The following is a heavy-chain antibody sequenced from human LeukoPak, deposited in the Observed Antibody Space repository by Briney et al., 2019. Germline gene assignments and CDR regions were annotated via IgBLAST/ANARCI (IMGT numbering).Heavy chain of an antibody. CDR2: ISGTSCST. Sequence: GGSLRLSCAASGFTFSSYAMHWVRQAPGKGLEWVSAISGTSCSTYYADSVKGRFTLSRDNSKNTLYLQMNSLRAEDTALYYCAKGFYDSSGYYYLYAFDIWGQGTMVTVSS. D-gene: IGHD3-22*01. CDR3: AKGFYDSSGYYYLYAFDI. J-gene: IGHJ3*02. V-gene: IGHV3-23*01. CDR1: GFTFSSYA.